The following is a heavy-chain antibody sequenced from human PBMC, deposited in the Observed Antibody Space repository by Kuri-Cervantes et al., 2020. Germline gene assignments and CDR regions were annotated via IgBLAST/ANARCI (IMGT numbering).Heavy chain of an antibody. J-gene: IGHJ4*02. CDR3: ARVWGWEFGYFDY. D-gene: IGHD3-10*01. V-gene: IGHV3-33*01. Sequence: GGSLRLSCAASGFTFSSYGMHWVRQAPGKGLEWVAVIWYDGSNKYYADSVKGRFTISRDNSKNTPYLQMNSLRAEDTAVYYCARVWGWEFGYFDYWGQGTLVTVSS. CDR1: GFTFSSYG. CDR2: IWYDGSNK.